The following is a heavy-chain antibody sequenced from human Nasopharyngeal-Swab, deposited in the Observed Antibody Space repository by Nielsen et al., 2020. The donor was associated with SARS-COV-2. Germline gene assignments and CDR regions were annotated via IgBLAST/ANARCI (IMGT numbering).Heavy chain of an antibody. CDR1: GYTFTSYG. CDR2: ISAYNGNT. CDR3: ARDISDIVVVPAAWDY. Sequence: ASVKVSCKASGYTFTSYGISWVRQAPGQGLEWMGWISAYNGNTNYAQKLQGRVTMTTDTSTSTAYMELRSLRSDDTAVYYCARDISDIVVVPAAWDYWGQGTLVIVSS. D-gene: IGHD2-2*01. J-gene: IGHJ4*02. V-gene: IGHV1-18*01.